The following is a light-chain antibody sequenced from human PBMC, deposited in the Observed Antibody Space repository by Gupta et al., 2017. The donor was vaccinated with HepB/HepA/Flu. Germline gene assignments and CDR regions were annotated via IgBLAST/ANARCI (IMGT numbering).Light chain of an antibody. Sequence: SSELTQDPTVSVALGQTITITCQGDSLSRYYATWYQQKPGQAPVLGVYCKNNRPSWIPDRFFGSRLGNTASLTITWAQAEDEADYHCNSRDSSGDPLVFGAGTKVTVL. J-gene: IGLJ1*01. CDR3: NSRDSSGDPLV. CDR1: SLSRYY. CDR2: CKN. V-gene: IGLV3-19*01.